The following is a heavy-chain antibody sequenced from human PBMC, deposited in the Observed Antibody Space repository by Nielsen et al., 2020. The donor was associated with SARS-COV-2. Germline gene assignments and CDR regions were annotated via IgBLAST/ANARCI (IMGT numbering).Heavy chain of an antibody. CDR3: AKQGSHSVVGWQNWSDS. CDR2: ISGSGGGT. V-gene: IGHV3-23*01. CDR1: GFSFSNYA. D-gene: IGHD1-26*01. J-gene: IGHJ5*01. Sequence: GGSLRLSCAASGFSFSNYAMSWVRQAPGKGLEWVATISGSGGGTYYADSVKGRFTISRDNSKNTMFLQMNSLRAEDTAVYYCAKQGSHSVVGWQNWSDSWGQGTLVTVSP.